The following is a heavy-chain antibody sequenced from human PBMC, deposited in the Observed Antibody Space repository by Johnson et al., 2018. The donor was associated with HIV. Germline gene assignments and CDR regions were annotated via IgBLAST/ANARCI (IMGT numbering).Heavy chain of an antibody. CDR2: ISYHGSDT. D-gene: IGHD1-26*01. CDR1: GFDFNTHN. J-gene: IGHJ3*02. V-gene: IGHV3-30*04. Sequence: QMLLVESGGDVVQPGRSLRLSCAAFGFDFNTHNIHWVRQAPGKGLEWVTLISYHGSDTYYADSVQGRFTISRDNSRNMVYLEMNSLRAEDTAFYYCARAVGGSYGGAFDIWGHGTVVTVAS. CDR3: ARAVGGSYGGAFDI.